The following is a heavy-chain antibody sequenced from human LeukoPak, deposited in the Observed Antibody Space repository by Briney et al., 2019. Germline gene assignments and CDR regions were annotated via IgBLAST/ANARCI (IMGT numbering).Heavy chain of an antibody. V-gene: IGHV3-21*06. CDR3: ARVLYYYGSGSSPGAFDI. CDR1: GFTFTNYY. Sequence: GGSLRLSCSASGFTFTNYYPNWVRQAPGKGLEWVSSISGGYSYINYAASVKGRFTISRDSAKNSLFLQMDSLRAEDTAVYYCARVLYYYGSGSSPGAFDIWGQGTMVTVSS. D-gene: IGHD3-10*01. J-gene: IGHJ3*02. CDR2: ISGGYSYI.